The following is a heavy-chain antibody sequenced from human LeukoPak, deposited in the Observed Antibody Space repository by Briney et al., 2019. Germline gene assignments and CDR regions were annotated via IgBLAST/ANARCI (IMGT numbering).Heavy chain of an antibody. Sequence: GGSLRLSCAASGFTFSSDWMHWVRQAPGQGLVWVSRINPAGSSTNYADSVRGRFTISRDNAMNTLYLHLNSLRAEDTAVYYCARGVRGSYGTDFWGQGTLVTVSS. CDR1: GFTFSSDW. J-gene: IGHJ4*02. D-gene: IGHD1-26*01. CDR3: ARGVRGSYGTDF. V-gene: IGHV3-74*01. CDR2: INPAGSST.